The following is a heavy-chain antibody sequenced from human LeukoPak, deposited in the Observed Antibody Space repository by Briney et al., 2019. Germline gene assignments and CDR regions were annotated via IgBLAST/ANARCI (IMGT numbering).Heavy chain of an antibody. CDR3: ARGRSMVRGVMCGMDV. Sequence: SETLSLTCAVYGGSISGYYWSWIRQPAGKGLEWIGRIYTSGSTNYNPSLKSRVAMSVDTSKNQFSLKLSSVTAADTAVYYCARGRSMVRGVMCGMDVWGQGTTVTVSS. V-gene: IGHV4-59*10. CDR2: IYTSGST. CDR1: GGSISGYY. D-gene: IGHD3-10*01. J-gene: IGHJ6*02.